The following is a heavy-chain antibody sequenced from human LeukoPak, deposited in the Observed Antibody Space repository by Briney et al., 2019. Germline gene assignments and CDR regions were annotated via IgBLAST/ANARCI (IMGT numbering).Heavy chain of an antibody. Sequence: KPSETLSLTCAVYGGSFSGYYWSWIRQPPGKGLEWIGEINHSGSTNYNPSLKSRVTISVDTSKNQFSPKLSSVTAADTAVYYCASAQSQYYDFWSGYFAPVDYYYYYYMDVWGKGTTVTVSS. CDR1: GGSFSGYY. D-gene: IGHD3-3*01. V-gene: IGHV4-34*01. J-gene: IGHJ6*03. CDR2: INHSGST. CDR3: ASAQSQYYDFWSGYFAPVDYYYYYYMDV.